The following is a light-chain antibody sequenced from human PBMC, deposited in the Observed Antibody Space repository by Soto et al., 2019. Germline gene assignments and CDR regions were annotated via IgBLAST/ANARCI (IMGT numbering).Light chain of an antibody. CDR3: QQYDFWPLA. CDR2: DAY. V-gene: IGKV3-15*01. Sequence: ELVMTQSPDTLSVSPGERVTLSCCAGQSISSNLAWYQQKPGQAPRLLIYDAYTRATGIPARFTGSGSGTEFTLTISRLQSEDFAVYHCQQYDFWPLAFGGGTKVEIK. CDR1: QSISSN. J-gene: IGKJ4*01.